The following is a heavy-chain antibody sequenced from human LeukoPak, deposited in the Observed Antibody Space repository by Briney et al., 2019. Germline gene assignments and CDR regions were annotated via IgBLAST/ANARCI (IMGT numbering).Heavy chain of an antibody. CDR3: ARGVSSIWNYFWFDH. CDR2: IIPIFGTA. Sequence: GASVKVSCKASGGTFSSYAISWVRQAPGQGLGWMGGIIPIFGTANYAQKFQGRVTITADESTSTAYMELSSLRSEDTAVYYCARGVSSIWNYFWFDHWGQGTLVTVSS. D-gene: IGHD1-7*01. J-gene: IGHJ5*02. V-gene: IGHV1-69*13. CDR1: GGTFSSYA.